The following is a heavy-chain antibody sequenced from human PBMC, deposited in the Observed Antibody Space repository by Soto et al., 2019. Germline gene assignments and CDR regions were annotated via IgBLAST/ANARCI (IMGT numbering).Heavy chain of an antibody. Sequence: QITLKESDPPLVKPTQTLTLTCTFSGFSFTTGGVAVGCIRQPPGKALEWLALIYWDDDKRYSSSLKSRLTITKDTSKNQVVLTMTNMDPADTGTYYCAYIPYRTGWYFQHWGQGTLVTVSS. CDR2: IYWDDDK. J-gene: IGHJ1*01. CDR3: AYIPYRTGWYFQH. CDR1: GFSFTTGGVA. V-gene: IGHV2-5*02. D-gene: IGHD6-19*01.